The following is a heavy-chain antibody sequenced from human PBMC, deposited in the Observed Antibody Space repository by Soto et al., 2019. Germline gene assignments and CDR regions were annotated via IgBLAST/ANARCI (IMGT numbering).Heavy chain of an antibody. D-gene: IGHD4-17*01. CDR1: GGTFSSHT. J-gene: IGHJ2*01. V-gene: IGHV1-69*08. CDR3: ARPDFGDYWYFDL. CDR2: IIPALGTA. Sequence: QDQLVQSGAELKKPGSSVKVSCKASGGTFSSHTFSWVRQAPGQGLEWMGRIIPALGTATYAQKFQGRVTITADESAITVYMELNSLRSEDTAVYYCARPDFGDYWYFDLWGRGTLVTVSS.